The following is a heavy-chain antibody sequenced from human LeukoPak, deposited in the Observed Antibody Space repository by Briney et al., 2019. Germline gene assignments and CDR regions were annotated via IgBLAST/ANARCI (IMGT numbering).Heavy chain of an antibody. CDR1: GASISSYY. D-gene: IGHD6-13*01. V-gene: IGHV4-59*01. CDR2: IFYSGST. J-gene: IGHJ4*02. CDR3: ARELRDGSSWFHIDY. Sequence: SETLSLTCTVSGASISSYYWSWIRQPPGKGLEWIGYIFYSGSTNYNPSLKSRVTISVDTSKNQFSLKLSSVTAADTAVYYCARELRDGSSWFHIDYWGQGTLVTVSS.